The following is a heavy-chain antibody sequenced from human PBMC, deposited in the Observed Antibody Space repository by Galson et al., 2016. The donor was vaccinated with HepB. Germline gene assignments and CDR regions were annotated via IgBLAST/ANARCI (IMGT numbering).Heavy chain of an antibody. J-gene: IGHJ4*02. CDR1: GPFSDYS. CDR3: ARSVEGAGTFGF. Sequence: SLRLSCAASGPFSDYSMSWIRQAPGKGLEWISYISSGGHTMYYADSVEGRFTISREDAKNSLYLQMTSLRAEDTAVYYCARSVEGAGTFGFWGQGTLVTVSS. D-gene: IGHD1-1*01. CDR2: ISSGGHTM. V-gene: IGHV3-11*01.